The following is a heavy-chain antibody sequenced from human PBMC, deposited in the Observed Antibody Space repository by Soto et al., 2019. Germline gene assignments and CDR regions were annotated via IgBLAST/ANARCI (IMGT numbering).Heavy chain of an antibody. CDR1: GGTFSSYT. Sequence: SVKVSCKASGGTFSSYTISWVRQAPGQGLEWMGRIIPILGIANYAQKFQGRVTITADKSTSTAYMELSSLRSEDAAVYYCAREKVGGYCSSTSCSMWNFDYWGQGTLVTVSS. V-gene: IGHV1-69*04. D-gene: IGHD2-2*01. CDR2: IIPILGIA. J-gene: IGHJ4*02. CDR3: AREKVGGYCSSTSCSMWNFDY.